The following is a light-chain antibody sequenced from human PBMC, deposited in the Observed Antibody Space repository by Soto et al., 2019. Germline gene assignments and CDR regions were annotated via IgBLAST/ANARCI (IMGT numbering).Light chain of an antibody. CDR1: SSNIGAPFD. J-gene: IGLJ1*01. Sequence: QSVLTQPPSASGAPGQRVTISCTGSSSNIGAPFDVHWYQQLPGTAPKLLIYGNSDRPSGVPDRFSGSKSGTSASLAITGLQAEDEADYYCQSYDSLSGYVFGTGTKLTVL. CDR3: QSYDSLSGYV. V-gene: IGLV1-40*01. CDR2: GNS.